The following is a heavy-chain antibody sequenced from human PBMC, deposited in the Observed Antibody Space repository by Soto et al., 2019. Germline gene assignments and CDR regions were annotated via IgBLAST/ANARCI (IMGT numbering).Heavy chain of an antibody. Sequence: QVQLQQWGAGLLKPSETLSLTCAVYGGSFSGYYWNWIRQPPGKGLELIGEINHSGSTNYNPSLKSRVTISVDTYKNQFSLKLSSVTAADTAVYYCARGWGRIFDYWGQGTLVTVSS. J-gene: IGHJ4*02. CDR2: INHSGST. CDR1: GGSFSGYY. V-gene: IGHV4-34*01. CDR3: ARGWGRIFDY. D-gene: IGHD7-27*01.